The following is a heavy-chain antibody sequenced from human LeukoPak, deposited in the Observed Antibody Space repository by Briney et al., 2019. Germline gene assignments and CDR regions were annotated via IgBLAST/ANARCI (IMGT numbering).Heavy chain of an antibody. Sequence: GGSLRLSCAASGFTFSSYGMSWVRQAPGKGLEWVSAISGSGGSTYYADSVKGRFTISRDNSKNTLYLQMNSLRAEDTAVYYCAKAPRITMVRGVMFDYWGQGTLVTVSS. CDR3: AKAPRITMVRGVMFDY. D-gene: IGHD3-10*01. V-gene: IGHV3-23*01. J-gene: IGHJ4*02. CDR1: GFTFSSYG. CDR2: ISGSGGST.